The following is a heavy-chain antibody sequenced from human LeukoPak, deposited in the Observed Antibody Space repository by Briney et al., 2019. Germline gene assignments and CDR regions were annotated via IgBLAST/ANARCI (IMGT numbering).Heavy chain of an antibody. CDR3: ARGKGIAAAGIYYFDY. CDR2: INPNSGGT. V-gene: IGHV1-2*02. CDR1: GYTFTGYY. D-gene: IGHD6-13*01. Sequence: ASVKVSCKASGYTFTGYYMHWVRQAPGQGLEWMGWINPNSGGTNYAQKFQGRVTITRDTSMSTAYMELSRLRSDETAVYYCARGKGIAAAGIYYFDYWGQGTLVTVSS. J-gene: IGHJ4*02.